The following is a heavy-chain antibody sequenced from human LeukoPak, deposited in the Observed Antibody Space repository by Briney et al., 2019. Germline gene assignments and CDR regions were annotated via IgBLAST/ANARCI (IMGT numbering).Heavy chain of an antibody. CDR3: ARGAVGYCSGGSCYRNYYYYYGMDV. CDR1: GGSISSGDYY. V-gene: IGHV4-39*07. CDR2: INHSGST. D-gene: IGHD2-15*01. J-gene: IGHJ6*02. Sequence: SETLSLTCTVSGGSISSGDYYWRWIRQPPGKGLEWIGEINHSGSTNYNPSLKSRVTISVDTSKNQFSLKLSSVTAADTAVYYCARGAVGYCSGGSCYRNYYYYYGMDVWGQGTTVTVSS.